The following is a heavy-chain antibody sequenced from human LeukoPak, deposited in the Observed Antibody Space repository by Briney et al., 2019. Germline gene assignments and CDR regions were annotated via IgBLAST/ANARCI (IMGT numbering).Heavy chain of an antibody. D-gene: IGHD3-10*02. CDR1: GGSISSYY. J-gene: IGHJ4*02. Sequence: SETLSLTCTVSGGSISSYYWSWIRQPPGKGLEWIGYIYYSGSTNYNPSLKSRVTISVDTSKNQFSLKLSSVTAADTAVYYCARCCSGKVDYWGQGTLVTVSS. V-gene: IGHV4-59*08. CDR3: ARCCSGKVDY. CDR2: IYYSGST.